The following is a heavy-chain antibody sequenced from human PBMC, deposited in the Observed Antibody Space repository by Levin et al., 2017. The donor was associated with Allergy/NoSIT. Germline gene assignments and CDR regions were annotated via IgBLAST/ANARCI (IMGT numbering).Heavy chain of an antibody. CDR2: ISGSGDTI. CDR1: GFTFRNYV. V-gene: IGHV3-23*01. Sequence: GGSLRLSCEASGFTFRNYVMNWVRQAPGKGLEWVSVISGSGDTIYHADSVKGRFTISRDNSKNTLYLQMNSLRVEDSAFYYCVRTPGETIVTPWFDSWGQGTLVIVSS. J-gene: IGHJ5*01. D-gene: IGHD4/OR15-4a*01. CDR3: VRTPGETIVTPWFDS.